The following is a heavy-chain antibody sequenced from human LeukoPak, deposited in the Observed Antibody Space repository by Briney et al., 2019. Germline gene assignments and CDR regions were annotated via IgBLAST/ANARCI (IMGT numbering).Heavy chain of an antibody. Sequence: SETLSLTCTVSGGSISSSNYYWGWIRQPPGKGLEWIGSIYYSGSTYYNPSLKSRVTISVDTSKNQFSLKLSSVTAADTAVYHCATNIVAATDYWGQGTLVTVSS. CDR3: ATNIVAATDY. CDR2: IYYSGST. J-gene: IGHJ4*02. D-gene: IGHD1-26*01. V-gene: IGHV4-39*01. CDR1: GGSISSSNYY.